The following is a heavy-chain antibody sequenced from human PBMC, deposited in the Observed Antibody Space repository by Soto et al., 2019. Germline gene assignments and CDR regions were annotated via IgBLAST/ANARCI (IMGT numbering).Heavy chain of an antibody. CDR1: GYTFTSYN. J-gene: IGHJ4*02. D-gene: IGHD2-21*02. V-gene: IGHV1-46*01. Sequence: QVQLMQSGAEVKKPRASVTISSKASGYTFTSYNIHWVRQAPRQGLEWMAIINPSGGSTNYAQKFQGRVTVTRDTSTSTVNMELISLSSEDTAVYYCARDLTAADYWGQGTLVTVSS. CDR3: ARDLTAADY. CDR2: INPSGGST.